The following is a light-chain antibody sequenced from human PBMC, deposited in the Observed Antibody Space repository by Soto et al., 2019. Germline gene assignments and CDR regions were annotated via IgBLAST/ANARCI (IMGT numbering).Light chain of an antibody. CDR1: QGVKNF. J-gene: IGKJ4*02. CDR2: AAS. V-gene: IGKV1-9*01. Sequence: EILLTQSPSSLSASVGERATLSCRASQGVKNFLAWYQQKSGKAPRLLIYAASTMQSGVPARFSGSGSGTDFTLTISSLQPEDFATYYCQQLNNCPTWTFGGGTKVDIK. CDR3: QQLNNCPTWT.